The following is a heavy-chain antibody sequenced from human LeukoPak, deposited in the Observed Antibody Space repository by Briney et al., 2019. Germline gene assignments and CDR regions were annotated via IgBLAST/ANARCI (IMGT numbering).Heavy chain of an antibody. V-gene: IGHV1-46*01. CDR1: GYTFTSYY. Sequence: GASEEVSCKASGYTFTSYYMHWVRQAPGQGLEWMGIINPSGGSTSYAQKFQGRVTMTRDTSTSTVYMELSSLRSEDTAVYYCARTGLWFRYFDYWGQGTLVTVSS. CDR3: ARTGLWFRYFDY. J-gene: IGHJ4*02. CDR2: INPSGGST. D-gene: IGHD3-10*01.